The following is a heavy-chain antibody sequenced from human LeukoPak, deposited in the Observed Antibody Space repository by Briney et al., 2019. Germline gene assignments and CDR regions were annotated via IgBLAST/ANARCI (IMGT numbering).Heavy chain of an antibody. CDR3: ITGPWWQCLVNGRGMFEY. Sequence: GGSLRLSCAASGFTLSNYWMDSVRQAPGKGLVWVSRINTDGTTTSYADSVKGRFTISRDNAKNTVYLQMNSLKTEDTAVYYCITGPWWQCLVNGRGMFEYWGQGTQVTVSS. V-gene: IGHV3-74*01. CDR1: GFTLSNYW. J-gene: IGHJ4*02. CDR2: INTDGTTT. D-gene: IGHD6-19*01.